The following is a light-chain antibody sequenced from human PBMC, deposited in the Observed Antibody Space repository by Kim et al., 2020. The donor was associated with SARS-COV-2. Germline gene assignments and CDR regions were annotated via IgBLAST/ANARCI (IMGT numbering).Light chain of an antibody. CDR1: SSDVGSYNL. CDR3: CSYAGSGTLI. Sequence: QSALTQPAPVSGSPGQSITISCTGTSSDVGSYNLVSWYQQHPGKAPKLIIYEVNRRPSGVSNRFSGSKSGYTASLRISGLQAEDEADYYCCSYAGSGTLIFGGGTQLTVL. J-gene: IGLJ2*01. CDR2: EVN. V-gene: IGLV2-23*02.